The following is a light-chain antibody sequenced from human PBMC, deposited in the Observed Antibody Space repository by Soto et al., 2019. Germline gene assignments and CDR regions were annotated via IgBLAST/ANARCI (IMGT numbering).Light chain of an antibody. V-gene: IGKV3-20*01. CDR3: QHYGSSPLT. CDR1: QTLSFSY. J-gene: IGKJ4*01. Sequence: EIVLTQSPGTLSLSPGDRATLSCRASQTLSFSYLAWYPQTPGQAPRLLIYGASSRATGIPCRFSGSEPGTDFTLTISRLEPEDFAVYYCQHYGSSPLTFGGGTKVEIK. CDR2: GAS.